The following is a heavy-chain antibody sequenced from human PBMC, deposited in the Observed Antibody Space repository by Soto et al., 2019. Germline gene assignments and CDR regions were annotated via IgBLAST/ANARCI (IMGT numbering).Heavy chain of an antibody. J-gene: IGHJ4*02. V-gene: IGHV3-53*04. D-gene: IGHD1-7*01. CDR2: IYSGGST. CDR3: ARVRYNRNYNSYGFDY. CDR1: GFTVSSNY. Sequence: WGSLRLSCAASGFTVSSNYMGWVRQAPGKGLEWVSVIYSGGSTYYADSVKGRFTISRHNSKNTLYLQMNSLRAEDTAVYYCARVRYNRNYNSYGFDYWGQGTLVTVSS.